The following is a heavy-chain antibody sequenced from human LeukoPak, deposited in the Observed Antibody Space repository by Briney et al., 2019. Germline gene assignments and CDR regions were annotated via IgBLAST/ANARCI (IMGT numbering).Heavy chain of an antibody. V-gene: IGHV3-66*02. Sequence: GGSLRLSCAASGFTVSSNYMSWARQAPGKGLEWVSVIYSGGSTYYADSVKGRFTISRDNSKNTLYLQMNSLRAEDTAVYYCARDHSGSSYFDYWGQGTLVTVSS. CDR1: GFTVSSNY. CDR3: ARDHSGSSYFDY. D-gene: IGHD1-26*01. CDR2: IYSGGST. J-gene: IGHJ4*02.